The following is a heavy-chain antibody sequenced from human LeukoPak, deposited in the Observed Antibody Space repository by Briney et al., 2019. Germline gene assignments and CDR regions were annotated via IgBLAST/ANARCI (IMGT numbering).Heavy chain of an antibody. V-gene: IGHV3-23*01. CDR1: GFTFGNYD. J-gene: IGHJ5*02. Sequence: PGGSLRLSCAASGFTFGNYDMSWVRQVPGKGLEWVSAISGSGGTTYYADSVRGRFTISRDNSKDTLYLQMSSLRAEDTALYYCAKEPREYCSSTSCPNWIDPWGQGTLVTVSS. CDR3: AKEPREYCSSTSCPNWIDP. CDR2: ISGSGGTT. D-gene: IGHD2-2*01.